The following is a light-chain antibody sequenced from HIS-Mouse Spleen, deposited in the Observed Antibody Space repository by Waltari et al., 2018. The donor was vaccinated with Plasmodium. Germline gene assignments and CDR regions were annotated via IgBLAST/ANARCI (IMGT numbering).Light chain of an antibody. V-gene: IGKV1-33*01. Sequence: DIQMTQSPSSLSASVGDRVTITCQASQDISNYLNWYQQKPGKAPKLLIYDASNLETGVPSRFSGSGSGTDFTFTISSLQPEDIATYYCQQYDNLPPLFTFGPGTK. CDR1: QDISNY. CDR2: DAS. CDR3: QQYDNLPPLFT. J-gene: IGKJ3*01.